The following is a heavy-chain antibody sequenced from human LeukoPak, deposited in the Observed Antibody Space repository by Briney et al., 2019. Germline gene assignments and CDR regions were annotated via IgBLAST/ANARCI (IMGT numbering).Heavy chain of an antibody. CDR3: AADYYDSSGSFFDY. J-gene: IGHJ4*02. Sequence: GGSLRLSCAASGFTFSSYGMHWVRQAPGKGLEWVAVIWYDGSNKYYADSVKGRFTISRDNSKNTLYLQMNSLRAEDTAVYYCAADYYDSSGSFFDYWGQGTLVTVSS. V-gene: IGHV3-33*01. CDR1: GFTFSSYG. CDR2: IWYDGSNK. D-gene: IGHD3-22*01.